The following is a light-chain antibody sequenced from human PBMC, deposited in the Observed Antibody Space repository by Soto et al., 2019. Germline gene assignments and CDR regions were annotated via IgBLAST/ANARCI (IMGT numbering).Light chain of an antibody. CDR3: QQYGSSP. CDR1: QSVSSSY. V-gene: IGKV3-20*01. Sequence: EIVLTQSPGTLSLSPGERATLSCRASQSVSSSYLARYQQKPGQAPRLLIYGASSRATGIPDRFSGSGSGTDFTLTISRLEPEDFAVYSCQQYGSSPLGQGTKVEIK. J-gene: IGKJ1*01. CDR2: GAS.